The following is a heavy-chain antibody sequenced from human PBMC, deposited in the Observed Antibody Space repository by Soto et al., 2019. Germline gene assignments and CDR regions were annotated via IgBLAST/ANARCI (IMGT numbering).Heavy chain of an antibody. V-gene: IGHV4-31*03. CDR1: GGSISRGGYY. J-gene: IGHJ4*02. CDR2: LYYTGST. D-gene: IGHD3-10*01. CDR3: ASFRGLPTYYFDY. Sequence: QVQLPESGPGLVKPSQTLSLTCSVSGGSISRGGYYWSWIRQHPGKGLEWIGYLYYTGSTSYNPSLKSRLTLSVDTSKNQFSLKLSSVTAADTAVYYCASFRGLPTYYFDYWGQGTLVTVSS.